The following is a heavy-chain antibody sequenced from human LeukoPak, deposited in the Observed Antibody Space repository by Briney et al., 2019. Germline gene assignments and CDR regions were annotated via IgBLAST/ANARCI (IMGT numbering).Heavy chain of an antibody. CDR2: IIPIFGTA. CDR1: GGTFSSYA. D-gene: IGHD3-22*01. J-gene: IGHJ4*02. CDR3: AKGNYYDSSGYYDY. Sequence: SVKVSCKASGGTFSSYAISWVRQAPGQGLEWMGGIIPIFGTANYTQKSQGRVTITADESTSTAYMELSSLRSEDTAVYYCAKGNYYDSSGYYDYWGQGTLVTVSS. V-gene: IGHV1-69*13.